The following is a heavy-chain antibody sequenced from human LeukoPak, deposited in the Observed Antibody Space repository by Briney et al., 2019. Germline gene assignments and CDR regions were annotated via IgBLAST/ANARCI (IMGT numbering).Heavy chain of an antibody. J-gene: IGHJ5*02. Sequence: ASVKVSCKASGYTFTGYYMHWVRQAPGQGLEWMGWINPNSGGTNYAQTFQGRVTMTRDTSISTAYMELSRLRSDDTAVYYCAVGGQYSGYAFNWFDPWGQGTLVTVSS. CDR1: GYTFTGYY. CDR3: AVGGQYSGYAFNWFDP. D-gene: IGHD5-12*01. CDR2: INPNSGGT. V-gene: IGHV1-2*02.